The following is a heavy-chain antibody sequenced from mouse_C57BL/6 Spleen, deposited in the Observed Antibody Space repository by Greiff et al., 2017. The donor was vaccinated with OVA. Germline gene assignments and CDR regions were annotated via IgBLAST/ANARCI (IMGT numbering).Heavy chain of an antibody. CDR1: GFNIKDYY. J-gene: IGHJ1*03. V-gene: IGHV14-1*01. CDR2: IDPEDGDT. D-gene: IGHD1-1*01. Sequence: VQLQQSGAELVRPGASVKLSCTASGFNIKDYYMHWVKQRPEQGLEWIGRIDPEDGDTEYAPKFQGKATMTADTSSNTAYLQLSSLTSEDTAVYYCTTFDIYGSIYGGYFDVWGTGTTVTVSS. CDR3: TTFDIYGSIYGGYFDV.